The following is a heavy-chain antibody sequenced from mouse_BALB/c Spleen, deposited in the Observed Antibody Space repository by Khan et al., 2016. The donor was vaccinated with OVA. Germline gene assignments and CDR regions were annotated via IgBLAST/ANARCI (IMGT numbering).Heavy chain of an antibody. CDR1: GYTFTSYW. V-gene: IGHV1S41*01. D-gene: IGHD1-1*01. J-gene: IGHJ4*01. CDR2: IGPGSSNA. Sequence: DLVKPGASVKLSCKASGYTFTSYWINWIKQRPGQGLEWIGRIGPGSSNAYYNDMFKSKATLTVDTSSNTAYIQLSSLSSEDSAVYFCARENYYGRGCYAMDYWGQGASVTVSA. CDR3: ARENYYGRGCYAMDY.